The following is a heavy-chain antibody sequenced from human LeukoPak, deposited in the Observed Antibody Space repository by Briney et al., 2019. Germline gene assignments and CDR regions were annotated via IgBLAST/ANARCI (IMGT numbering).Heavy chain of an antibody. V-gene: IGHV3-13*01. Sequence: GGSLRLSCAASGFTFSNYDMHWVRQVTGKGLEWVSAIGTAGDTYYPGSVKGRFTISRENAKNSLYLQMNSLRAGDTAVYYCAGARGYSIMSMAYAFDIWGQGTMVTVSS. CDR1: GFTFSNYD. CDR3: AGARGYSIMSMAYAFDI. CDR2: IGTAGDT. J-gene: IGHJ3*02. D-gene: IGHD5/OR15-5a*01.